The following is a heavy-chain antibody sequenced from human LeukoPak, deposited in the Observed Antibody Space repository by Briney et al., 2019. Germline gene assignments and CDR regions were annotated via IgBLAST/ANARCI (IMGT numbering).Heavy chain of an antibody. CDR3: ARVVVSRGLHHDAFDI. Sequence: PSETLSLTCTVSGGSISSYYWSWIRQPAGKGLEWIGRIYTSGSTNYNPSLKSRVTMSVDTSKNQFSLKLSSVTAADTAVYYCARVVVSRGLHHDAFDIWGQGTMVTVSS. V-gene: IGHV4-4*07. J-gene: IGHJ3*02. CDR2: IYTSGST. CDR1: GGSISSYY. D-gene: IGHD2-8*02.